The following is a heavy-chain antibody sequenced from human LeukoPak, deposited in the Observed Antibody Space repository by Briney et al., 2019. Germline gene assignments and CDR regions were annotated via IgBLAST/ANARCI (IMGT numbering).Heavy chain of an antibody. Sequence: GGSLRLSCAASGFTFSSNSMDWVRQAPGKGLEWISSISSSSTYKNFADSVKGRFTISRDNAKNSLFLQMNSLRAEDTAVYYCARGTDGGSGSHNAYNWFDPWGQGTLVTVSS. D-gene: IGHD3-10*01. CDR2: ISSSSTYK. V-gene: IGHV3-21*01. CDR3: ARGTDGGSGSHNAYNWFDP. CDR1: GFTFSSNS. J-gene: IGHJ5*02.